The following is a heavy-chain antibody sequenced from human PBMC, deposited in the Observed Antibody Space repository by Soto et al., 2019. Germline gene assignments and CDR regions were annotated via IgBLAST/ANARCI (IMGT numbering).Heavy chain of an antibody. CDR1: GFTFSSYS. J-gene: IGHJ5*02. V-gene: IGHV3-21*01. CDR3: ARPDYGDGYNWFDP. CDR2: ISSSSSYI. Sequence: EVQLVESGGGLVKPGGSLRLSCAASGFTFSSYSMNWVRQAPGKGLEWVSSISSSSSYIYYADSVKGRFTISRDNAKNSLYLQMNNLRAEDTAVYYCARPDYGDGYNWFDPWGQGTLVTVSS. D-gene: IGHD4-17*01.